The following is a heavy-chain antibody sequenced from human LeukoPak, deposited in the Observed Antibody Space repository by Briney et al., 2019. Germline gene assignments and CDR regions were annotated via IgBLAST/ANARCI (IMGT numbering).Heavy chain of an antibody. J-gene: IGHJ4*02. D-gene: IGHD6-13*01. V-gene: IGHV3-30*18. Sequence: GGSLRLSCAASGFTFSSYGMHWVRQVPGKGLEWVAVISYDGSNKYYADSVKGRFTISRDNSKNTLYLQMNSLRAEATAVYYCAKDEGQQQLEYYFDYWGQGTLVTVSS. CDR3: AKDEGQQQLEYYFDY. CDR1: GFTFSSYG. CDR2: ISYDGSNK.